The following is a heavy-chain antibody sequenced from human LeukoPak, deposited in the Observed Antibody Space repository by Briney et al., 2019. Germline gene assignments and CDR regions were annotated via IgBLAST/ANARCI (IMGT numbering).Heavy chain of an antibody. D-gene: IGHD6-19*01. CDR1: GYTFTGYF. V-gene: IGHV1-2*02. J-gene: IGHJ6*03. Sequence: ASVKVSCKASGYTFTGYFMLWVRQAPGQGLEGMGWINPNSGGTNYAQKFQGRVTMTRDTSISTAYMELSRLRSDDTAVYYCARDLSNSSGWYRYYYYYMDVWGKGTTVTVSS. CDR2: INPNSGGT. CDR3: ARDLSNSSGWYRYYYYYMDV.